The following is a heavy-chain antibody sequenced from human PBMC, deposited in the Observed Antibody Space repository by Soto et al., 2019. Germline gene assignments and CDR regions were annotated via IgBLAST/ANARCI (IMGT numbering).Heavy chain of an antibody. CDR3: ARVSYSNYYFDY. D-gene: IGHD4-4*01. CDR1: GGSISSGDYY. V-gene: IGHV4-30-4*01. J-gene: IGHJ4*02. Sequence: PSETLSLTCTVSGGSISSGDYYWSWIRQPPGKGLEWIGYIYYSGSTYCNPSLKSRVTISVDTSKNQFSLKLSSVTAADTAVYYCARVSYSNYYFDYWGQGTLVTVSS. CDR2: IYYSGST.